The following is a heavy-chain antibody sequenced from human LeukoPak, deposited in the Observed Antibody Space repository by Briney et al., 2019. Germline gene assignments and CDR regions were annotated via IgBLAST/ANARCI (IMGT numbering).Heavy chain of an antibody. V-gene: IGHV4-39*01. CDR2: IYYSGST. Sequence: SETLSLTCTVSGGSISSSSYYWGWIRQPPGKGLEWIGSIYYSGSTYYNPSLKSRVTISVDTSKNQFSLKLSSVTAADTAVYYCARRRYCSGGSCSLGFENWGQGTLVTVSS. CDR3: ARRRYCSGGSCSLGFEN. J-gene: IGHJ4*02. D-gene: IGHD2-15*01. CDR1: GGSISSSSYY.